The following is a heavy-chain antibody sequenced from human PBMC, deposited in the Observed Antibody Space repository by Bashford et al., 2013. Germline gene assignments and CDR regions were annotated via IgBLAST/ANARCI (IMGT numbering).Heavy chain of an antibody. CDR3: ARGYSLGITMVRGVIPHFDY. CDR2: IWYDGSNK. J-gene: IGHJ4*02. D-gene: IGHD3-10*01. Sequence: RQAPGKGLEWVAVIWYDGSNKYYADSVKGRFTISRDNSKNTLYLQMNSLRAEDTAVYYCARGYSLGITMVRGVIPHFDYWGQGTLVTVSS. V-gene: IGHV3-33*01.